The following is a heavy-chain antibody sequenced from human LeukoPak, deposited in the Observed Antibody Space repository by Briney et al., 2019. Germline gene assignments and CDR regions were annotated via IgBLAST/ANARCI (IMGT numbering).Heavy chain of an antibody. J-gene: IGHJ3*02. CDR1: GGSISSGSYY. D-gene: IGHD3-22*01. CDR3: ASYSYYYDSSGYRHRAFDI. Sequence: PSETLSLTCTVSGGSISSGSYYWSWIRQPAGKGLEWIGRIYTSGSTNYNPSLKSRVTISVDTSKNQFSLKLSSVTAADTAVYYCASYSYYYDSSGYRHRAFDIWGQGTMVTVSS. V-gene: IGHV4-61*02. CDR2: IYTSGST.